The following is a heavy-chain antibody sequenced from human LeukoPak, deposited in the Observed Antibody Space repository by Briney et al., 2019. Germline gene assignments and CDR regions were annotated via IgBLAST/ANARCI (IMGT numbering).Heavy chain of an antibody. CDR2: INHSGST. CDR1: GGSFSGYY. J-gene: IGHJ5*02. V-gene: IGHV4-34*01. CDR3: ARGVAEYSSSWYRRDWFDP. Sequence: PSETLSLTCAVYGGSFSGYYWGWIRQPPGKGLEWIGEINHSGSTNYNPSLKSRVTISVDTSKNQFSLKLSSVTAADTAVYYCARGVAEYSSSWYRRDWFDPWGQGTLVTVSS. D-gene: IGHD6-13*01.